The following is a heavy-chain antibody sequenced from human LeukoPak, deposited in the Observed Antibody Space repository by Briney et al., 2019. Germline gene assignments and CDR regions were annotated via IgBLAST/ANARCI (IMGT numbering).Heavy chain of an antibody. CDR3: ASGDSSGYPLDY. CDR2: IIPIFGTA. CDR1: GGTFSSYA. Sequence: ASVKVSCKASGGTFSSYAISWVRQAPGQGLEWMGGIIPIFGTANSAQKFQVRVTITADESTSTAYMELSSLRSEDTAVYYCASGDSSGYPLDYWGQGTLVTVSS. D-gene: IGHD3-22*01. J-gene: IGHJ4*02. V-gene: IGHV1-69*13.